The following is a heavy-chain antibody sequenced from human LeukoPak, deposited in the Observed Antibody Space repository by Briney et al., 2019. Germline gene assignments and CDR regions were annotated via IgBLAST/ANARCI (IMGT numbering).Heavy chain of an antibody. J-gene: IGHJ4*02. Sequence: PGRSLRLSCAASGFTFDDYAMHWVRQAPGKGLEWVSGISWNSGSIGYADSVKGRFTISRDNAKNSLYLQMNSLRAEDTAVYYCARTWGSYFGPLDYWGQGTLVTVSS. CDR1: GFTFDDYA. CDR3: ARTWGSYFGPLDY. D-gene: IGHD3-16*01. CDR2: ISWNSGSI. V-gene: IGHV3-9*01.